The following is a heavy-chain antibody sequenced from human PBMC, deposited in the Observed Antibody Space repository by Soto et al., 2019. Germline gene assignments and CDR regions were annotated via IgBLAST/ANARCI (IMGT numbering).Heavy chain of an antibody. CDR3: ARAQFYSGPGNYNNLMFDA. Sequence: PSETLSLTCAVSGGSIGGVGYSWSWIRQPPGGGLEWIGYMYHSGTFLKSPSLKTRLTMSLDMSKNQFSLTLNSMTAADTAVYYCARAQFYSGPGNYNNLMFDAWGQGVQVTVSS. CDR2: MYHSGTF. D-gene: IGHD3-9*01. V-gene: IGHV4-30-2*01. J-gene: IGHJ5*02. CDR1: GGSIGGVGYS.